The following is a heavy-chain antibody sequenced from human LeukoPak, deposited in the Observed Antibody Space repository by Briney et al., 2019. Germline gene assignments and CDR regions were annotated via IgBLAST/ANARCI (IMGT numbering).Heavy chain of an antibody. CDR2: TYYRSDWYS. Sequence: SQTLSLTCAISGDRVSSNSAAWNWIRQSPSRGLEWLGRTYYRSDWYSDYAVSVKSRVSITPDTAKNQFSLKLTSVTAADTAVYYCARTSIFGVVRFDPWGQGTLVTVSS. CDR3: ARTSIFGVVRFDP. J-gene: IGHJ5*02. CDR1: GDRVSSNSAA. V-gene: IGHV6-1*01. D-gene: IGHD3-3*02.